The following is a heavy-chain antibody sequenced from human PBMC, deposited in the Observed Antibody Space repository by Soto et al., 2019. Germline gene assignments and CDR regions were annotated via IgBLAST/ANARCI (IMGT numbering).Heavy chain of an antibody. CDR1: AYTFTRYG. V-gene: IGHV1-18*01. CDR3: AKNGQPPYYYYGLDV. J-gene: IGHJ6*02. Sequence: QGHLVQSGAEVKKPGASVKVSCKTSAYTFTRYGISWVRQAPGKGLEWMGWISGYNGDTNYAQNLQDRVTMTIDTSTTTAYMELRSLTSDDTAVYYCAKNGQPPYYYYGLDVWGQGTTVTVSS. D-gene: IGHD2-8*01. CDR2: ISGYNGDT.